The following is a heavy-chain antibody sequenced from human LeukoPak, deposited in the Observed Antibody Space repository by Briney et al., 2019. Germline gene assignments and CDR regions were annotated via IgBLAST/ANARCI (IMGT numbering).Heavy chain of an antibody. CDR3: AKAPVTTCSGAYCYPFDY. V-gene: IGHV3-23*01. CDR2: ISVSGNT. CDR1: GFNFGSYS. D-gene: IGHD2-15*01. Sequence: PGGSLRLSCAASGFNFGSYSMTWVRQAPGKGLEWVSAISVSGNTYHADSVKGRFTISRDSYKNTLYLQMNSLRAEDAAVYYCAKAPVTTCSGAYCYPFDYWGQGTLVTVSS. J-gene: IGHJ4*02.